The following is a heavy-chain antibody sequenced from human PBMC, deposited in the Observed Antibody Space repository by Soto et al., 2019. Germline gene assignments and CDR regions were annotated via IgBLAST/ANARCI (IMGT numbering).Heavy chain of an antibody. CDR3: AIHDFYGSGSYYRKGFYYYFGLDV. D-gene: IGHD3-10*01. Sequence: QVQLQESGPGLVKTSETLSLTCTVSGGSISSTNYYWGWIRQPPGKGLEWIGSIYYTGNTFYNPSLKSRVTLSADTSKNQFSLKVTCVTAADTAVYYCAIHDFYGSGSYYRKGFYYYFGLDVWGQGTTVTVSS. V-gene: IGHV4-39*01. J-gene: IGHJ6*02. CDR2: IYYTGNT. CDR1: GGSISSTNYY.